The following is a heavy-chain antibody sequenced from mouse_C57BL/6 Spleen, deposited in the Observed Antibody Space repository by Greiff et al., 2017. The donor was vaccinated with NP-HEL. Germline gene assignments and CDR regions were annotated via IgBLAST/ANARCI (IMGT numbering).Heavy chain of an antibody. V-gene: IGHV1-82*01. CDR3: ARSPYYYGSSYVGYFDV. CDR2: IYPGDGDT. D-gene: IGHD1-1*01. CDR1: GYAFSSSW. Sequence: QVQLQQSGPELVKPGASVKISCKASGYAFSSSWMNWVKQRPGKGLEWIGRIYPGDGDTNYNGKFKGKATLTADNSSSTAYMQLSSLTSDDSAVYFGARSPYYYGSSYVGYFDVWGTGTTVTVSS. J-gene: IGHJ1*03.